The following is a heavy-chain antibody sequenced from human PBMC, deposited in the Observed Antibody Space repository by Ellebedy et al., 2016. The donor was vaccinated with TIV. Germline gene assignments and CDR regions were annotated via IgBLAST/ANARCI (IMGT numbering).Heavy chain of an antibody. CDR3: ARAPTYDSSGYWDY. Sequence: GESLKISCAASGFSIRNYWMHWVRQAPGKGLVWVSLIKGDGRTTNYADSVKGRFTISRDDAKNTLYLQMNSLRAEDTAVYYCARAPTYDSSGYWDYWGQGTLVTVSS. V-gene: IGHV3-74*01. D-gene: IGHD3-22*01. CDR1: GFSIRNYW. J-gene: IGHJ4*02. CDR2: IKGDGRTT.